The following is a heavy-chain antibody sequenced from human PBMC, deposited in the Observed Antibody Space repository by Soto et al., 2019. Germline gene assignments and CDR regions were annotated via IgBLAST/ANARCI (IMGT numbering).Heavy chain of an antibody. CDR2: IIPIFGTA. D-gene: IGHD5-12*01. J-gene: IGHJ6*02. CDR1: GGTFSSYA. Sequence: VASVKVSCKASGGTFSSYAISWVRQAPGQGLEWMGGIIPIFGTANYAQKFQGRVTITADESTSTAYMELSSLRSEDTAVYYCARDWGGYPYYYYGMDVWGQGTTVTVSS. CDR3: ARDWGGYPYYYYGMDV. V-gene: IGHV1-69*13.